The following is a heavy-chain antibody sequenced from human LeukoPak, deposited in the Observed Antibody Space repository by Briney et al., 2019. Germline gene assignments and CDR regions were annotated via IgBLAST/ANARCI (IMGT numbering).Heavy chain of an antibody. V-gene: IGHV4-61*02. D-gene: IGHD5-18*01. CDR3: ARFGRGYSYGPFDY. Sequence: SQTLPLTCTVSGGSISSGSYYWSWIRQPAGKGLEWIGRIYTSGSTNYNPSLKSRVTISVDTSKNQFSLKLSSVTAADTAVYYCARFGRGYSYGPFDYWGQGTLVTVSS. CDR2: IYTSGST. CDR1: GGSISSGSYY. J-gene: IGHJ4*02.